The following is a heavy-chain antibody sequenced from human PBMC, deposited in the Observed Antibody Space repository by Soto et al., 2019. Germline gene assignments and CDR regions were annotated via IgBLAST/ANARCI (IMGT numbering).Heavy chain of an antibody. Sequence: ASEKVSCKASGGTISSHAISCGRHAPGPRLEWMGEIIPIYGTANYAQKFQGRVTITADKSTSTAYMELSSLRSEDTAVYYCARGDVVVPAAIPRGWWFDPWGQGTLVTVSS. J-gene: IGHJ5*02. V-gene: IGHV1-69*06. CDR1: GGTISSHA. CDR3: ARGDVVVPAAIPRGWWFDP. D-gene: IGHD2-2*02. CDR2: IIPIYGTA.